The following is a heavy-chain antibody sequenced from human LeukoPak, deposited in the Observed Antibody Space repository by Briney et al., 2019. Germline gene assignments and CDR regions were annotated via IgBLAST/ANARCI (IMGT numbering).Heavy chain of an antibody. CDR3: ARQDYYDSSGYQIHNWFDP. Sequence: SETLSLTCTVSGGSISSSSYYWGWIRQPPGKGLEWIGSIYYSGSTYYNPSLKSRVTISVDASKNQFSLKLSSVTAADTAVYYCARQDYYDSSGYQIHNWFDPWGQGTLVTVSS. D-gene: IGHD3-22*01. CDR1: GGSISSSSYY. V-gene: IGHV4-39*01. CDR2: IYYSGST. J-gene: IGHJ5*02.